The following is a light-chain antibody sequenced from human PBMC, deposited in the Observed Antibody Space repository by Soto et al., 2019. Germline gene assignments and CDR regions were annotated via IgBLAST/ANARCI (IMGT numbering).Light chain of an antibody. Sequence: EIALTQSPGSLSLSAGERSTLSCRASQSVSSNYFAWFQQRPGQAPRLLIYGASTRATGTPARFSASGSATEFTLNINSLEPEDFAVYYCHQYGASPWTFGQGTKVDIK. V-gene: IGKV3-20*01. J-gene: IGKJ1*01. CDR1: QSVSSNY. CDR2: GAS. CDR3: HQYGASPWT.